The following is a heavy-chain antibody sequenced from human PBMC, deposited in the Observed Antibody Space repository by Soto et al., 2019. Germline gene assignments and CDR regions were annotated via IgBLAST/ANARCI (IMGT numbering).Heavy chain of an antibody. Sequence: GASVKVSCKASGYTFTSYGISWVRQAPGQGLEWMGWISAYNGNTNYAQKLQGRVTMTTDTSTSTAYMELRSLRSDDTAVYYCAIGLESIAARLPYDFSGQGTLVTVSS. D-gene: IGHD6-6*01. V-gene: IGHV1-18*01. CDR3: AIGLESIAARLPYDF. CDR2: ISAYNGNT. CDR1: GYTFTSYG. J-gene: IGHJ4*02.